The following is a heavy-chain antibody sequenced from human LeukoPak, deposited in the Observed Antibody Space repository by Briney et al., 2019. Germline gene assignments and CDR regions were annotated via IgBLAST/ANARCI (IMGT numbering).Heavy chain of an antibody. V-gene: IGHV3-21*01. CDR1: GFTFSSST. D-gene: IGHD3-22*01. CDR3: ARENYYDSIDY. J-gene: IGHJ4*02. Sequence: PGGSLRLSCAASGFTFSSSTMNWVRQAPGKGLEWVSSITTSSSYIYYADSVKGRFTISRDNAKNSLYLQMNSLRAEDTAVYYCARENYYDSIDYWGQGTLVTVSS. CDR2: ITTSSSYI.